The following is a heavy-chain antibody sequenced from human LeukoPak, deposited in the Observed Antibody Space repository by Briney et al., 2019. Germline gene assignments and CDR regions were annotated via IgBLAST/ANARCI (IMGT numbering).Heavy chain of an antibody. CDR2: IKEDGSER. J-gene: IGHJ4*02. CDR1: GFTFSNYW. CDR3: ARTIRGY. D-gene: IGHD3-10*01. V-gene: IGHV3-7*01. Sequence: GGSLRLSCAASGFTFSNYWMSWVRQAPGKGLEWVANIKEDGSERYYVDSVKGRFTISRDNAKNSLYLQMNSLRAEDTAVYYCARTIRGYWGQGTLVTVSS.